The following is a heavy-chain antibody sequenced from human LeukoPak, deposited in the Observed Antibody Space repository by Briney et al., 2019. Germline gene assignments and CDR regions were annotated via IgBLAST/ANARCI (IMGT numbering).Heavy chain of an antibody. CDR3: ARAAVDTAMVLYYYYMDV. J-gene: IGHJ6*03. Sequence: SETLSLTCAVYGGSFSGYYWSWIRQPPGKGLEWIGEINHSGSTNYNPSLKSRVTISVDTSKNQFSLKLSSVTAADTAVYYCARAAVDTAMVLYYYYMDVWGKGTTVTISS. D-gene: IGHD5-18*01. CDR2: INHSGST. CDR1: GGSFSGYY. V-gene: IGHV4-34*01.